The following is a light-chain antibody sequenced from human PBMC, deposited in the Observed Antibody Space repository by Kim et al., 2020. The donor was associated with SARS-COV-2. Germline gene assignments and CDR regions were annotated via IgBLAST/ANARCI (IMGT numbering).Light chain of an antibody. Sequence: GKTVTISCTRSSGRIATNHVQWYQQRPGSAPTTVIYEDNQRPSGVPDRFSGSIDSSSNSASLTISGLKTEDEADYYCQSYDSSNQVFGGGTQLTVL. CDR2: EDN. CDR3: QSYDSSNQV. J-gene: IGLJ2*01. V-gene: IGLV6-57*03. CDR1: SGRIATNH.